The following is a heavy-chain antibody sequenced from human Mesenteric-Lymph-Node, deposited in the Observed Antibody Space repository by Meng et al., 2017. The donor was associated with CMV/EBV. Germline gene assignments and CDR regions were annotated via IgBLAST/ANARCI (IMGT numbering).Heavy chain of an antibody. CDR1: GFTFDDYT. J-gene: IGHJ3*02. Sequence: GESLKISCAAFGFTFDDYTMHWVRQAPGKGLEWVSLISWDGGSTYYADSVKGRFTISRDNSKNSLSLQLNSLRTEDTALYYCAKGDHRGGDYVDAFDIWGQGTMVTVSS. V-gene: IGHV3-43*01. CDR3: AKGDHRGGDYVDAFDI. D-gene: IGHD4-17*01. CDR2: ISWDGGST.